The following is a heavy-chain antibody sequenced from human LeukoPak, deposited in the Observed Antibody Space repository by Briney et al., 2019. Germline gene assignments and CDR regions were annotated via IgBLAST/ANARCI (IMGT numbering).Heavy chain of an antibody. D-gene: IGHD3-3*01. CDR1: GGSISSYY. V-gene: IGHV4-4*07. CDR3: ARDQDFWSGYSFDY. J-gene: IGHJ4*02. Sequence: PSETLSLTCTVSGGSISSYYWSWSRQPAGKGLEWIGRIYTSGSTNYNLSLKSRVTMSVDTSKNQFSLKLSSVTAADTAVYYCARDQDFWSGYSFDYWGQGTLVTVSS. CDR2: IYTSGST.